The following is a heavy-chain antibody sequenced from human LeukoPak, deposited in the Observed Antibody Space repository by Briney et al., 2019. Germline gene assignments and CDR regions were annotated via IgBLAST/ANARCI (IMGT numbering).Heavy chain of an antibody. D-gene: IGHD5-18*01. CDR3: ARGLTALGDY. CDR2: MHHSGTT. Sequence: KPSETLSLTCDVFGYSISSGYYWGWIRQPPGKGLEWIGIMHHSGTTYYNPSLNSRVTLSVDTSKNQLSLKLSSATAADTAVYYCARGLTALGDYWGQGTLVIVSS. V-gene: IGHV4-38-2*01. CDR1: GYSISSGYY. J-gene: IGHJ4*02.